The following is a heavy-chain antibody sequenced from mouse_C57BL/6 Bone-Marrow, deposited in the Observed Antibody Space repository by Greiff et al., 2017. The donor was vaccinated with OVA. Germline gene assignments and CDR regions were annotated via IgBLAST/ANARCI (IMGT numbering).Heavy chain of an antibody. CDR2: INPSSGYT. CDR1: GYTFTSYT. J-gene: IGHJ2*01. V-gene: IGHV1-4*01. Sequence: VQLQQSGAELARPGASVKMSCKASGYTFTSYTMHWVKQRPGQGLDWIGYINPSSGYTKYNQKFKDKATLTADKSSSTAYMQLSSLTSEDSAVYYCARWGRRGYFDYWGQGTTLTVSS. D-gene: IGHD2-12*01. CDR3: ARWGRRGYFDY.